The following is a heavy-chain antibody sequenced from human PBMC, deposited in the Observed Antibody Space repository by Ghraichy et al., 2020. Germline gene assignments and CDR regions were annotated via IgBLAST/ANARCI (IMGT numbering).Heavy chain of an antibody. D-gene: IGHD1-26*01. CDR2: IYYSGRT. J-gene: IGHJ4*02. Sequence: RSLTCTVSGGSISSGDYYWTWIRQPPGKGLEWIGYIYYSGRTYYNPSLKSRVTISVDTSKNQFSLNLSSVTAADTAVYYCGRAVSGSYYGYWGQGTLVTVSS. CDR1: GGSISSGDYY. CDR3: GRAVSGSYYGY. V-gene: IGHV4-30-4*08.